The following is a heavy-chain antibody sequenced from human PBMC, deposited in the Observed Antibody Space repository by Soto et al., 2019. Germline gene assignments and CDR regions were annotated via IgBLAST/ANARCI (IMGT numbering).Heavy chain of an antibody. Sequence: SETLSLTCTVSGGSISSSSYYWGWIRQPPGKGLEWIGSIYYSGSTYYNPSLKSRVTISVDTSKNQFSLKLSSVTAADTAVYYCARLTGSKAHAYFDYWGQGTLVTVSS. CDR1: GGSISSSSYY. J-gene: IGHJ4*02. D-gene: IGHD1-26*01. CDR2: IYYSGST. V-gene: IGHV4-39*01. CDR3: ARLTGSKAHAYFDY.